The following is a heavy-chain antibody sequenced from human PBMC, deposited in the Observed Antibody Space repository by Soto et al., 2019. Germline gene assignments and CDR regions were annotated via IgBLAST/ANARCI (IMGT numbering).Heavy chain of an antibody. Sequence: GGSLRLSCAASGFTFSSYGMHWVRQAPGKGLEWVAVIWYDGSNKYYADSVKGRFTISRDNSKNTLYLQMNSLRAEDTAVYYCARVFVSFRYYYYGMDVWGQGTTVTVSS. CDR1: GFTFSSYG. D-gene: IGHD3-3*02. CDR2: IWYDGSNK. CDR3: ARVFVSFRYYYYGMDV. J-gene: IGHJ6*02. V-gene: IGHV3-33*01.